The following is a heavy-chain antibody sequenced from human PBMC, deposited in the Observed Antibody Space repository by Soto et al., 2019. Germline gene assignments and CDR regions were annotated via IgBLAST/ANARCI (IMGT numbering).Heavy chain of an antibody. Sequence: QVQLVQSGGEVKKPGASVKVSCKASGYTFTSYGISWVRQYTGQGREWMGWISGYNGKTNYAQKVQDRVTMTTDTSTSTVYMELRSLRSDDTAVYYCARESDVPYYYYGMDVWGQGTTVTVSS. J-gene: IGHJ6*02. CDR2: ISGYNGKT. CDR1: GYTFTSYG. D-gene: IGHD2-21*02. CDR3: ARESDVPYYYYGMDV. V-gene: IGHV1-18*01.